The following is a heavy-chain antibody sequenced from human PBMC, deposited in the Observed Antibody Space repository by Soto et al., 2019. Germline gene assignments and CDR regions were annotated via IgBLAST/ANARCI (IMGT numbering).Heavy chain of an antibody. D-gene: IGHD1-26*01. J-gene: IGHJ6*02. CDR2: ISSSSSTI. V-gene: IGHV3-48*02. CDR1: GFTFSSYA. CDR3: ARRSHSRPTYYYGMDV. Sequence: GSLRLSCAASGFTFSSYAMSWVRQAPGKGLEWVSYISSSSSTIYYADSVKGRFTISRDNAKNSLYLQMNSLRDEDTAVYYCARRSHSRPTYYYGMDVWGQGTTVTVSS.